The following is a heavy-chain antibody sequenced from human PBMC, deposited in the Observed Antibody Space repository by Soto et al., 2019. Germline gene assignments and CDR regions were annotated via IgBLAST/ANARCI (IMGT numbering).Heavy chain of an antibody. CDR2: ISYDGSNK. D-gene: IGHD3-3*01. Sequence: PGGSLRLSCAASGFTFSSYAMHWVRQAPGKGLEWVAVISYDGSNKYYADSVKGRFTISRDNSKNTLYLQTNSLRAEDTDVYYCAREPYDFWSGYRYYYGIDVWGQGATVTVSS. V-gene: IGHV3-30-3*01. CDR1: GFTFSSYA. J-gene: IGHJ6*02. CDR3: AREPYDFWSGYRYYYGIDV.